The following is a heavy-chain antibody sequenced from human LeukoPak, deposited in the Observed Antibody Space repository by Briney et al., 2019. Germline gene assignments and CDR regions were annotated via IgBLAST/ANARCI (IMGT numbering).Heavy chain of an antibody. CDR2: ISYDGSNK. Sequence: PGGSLRLSCAASGLTFSPYTMHWVRQAPGKGLEWVAVISYDGSNKDYADSVKGRFTISRDNSKNTLFLQMNSLRAEDTAVYYCAREIFNGFDIWGQGTMVTVSS. J-gene: IGHJ3*02. CDR1: GLTFSPYT. V-gene: IGHV3-30-3*01. CDR3: AREIFNGFDI.